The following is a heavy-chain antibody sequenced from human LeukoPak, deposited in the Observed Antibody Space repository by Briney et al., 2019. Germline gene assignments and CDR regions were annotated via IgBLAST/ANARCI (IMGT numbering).Heavy chain of an antibody. CDR1: GGTFSSYA. CDR3: ARDLEAYYYGSYRGGSCLDY. D-gene: IGHD3-10*01. J-gene: IGHJ4*02. V-gene: IGHV1-69*05. CDR2: IIPIFGTA. Sequence: SVKVSCKASGGTFSSYAINWVRQAPGQGLEWMGRIIPIFGTANYAQKFQGRVTITTDESTSTAYMELSSLRSEDTAVYYCARDLEAYYYGSYRGGSCLDYWGQGTLVTVSS.